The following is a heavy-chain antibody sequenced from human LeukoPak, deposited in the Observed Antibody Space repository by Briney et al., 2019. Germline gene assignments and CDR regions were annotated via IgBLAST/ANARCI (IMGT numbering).Heavy chain of an antibody. J-gene: IGHJ4*02. CDR1: GGSISSYY. D-gene: IGHD7-27*01. V-gene: IGHV4-59*01. Sequence: SETLSLTCTVSGGSISSYYWSWIRQSPGKGLEWIGYIYHTGSTSYSPSLKSRVAISADTSQNQFSLKLSSVTAADTAVYYCASRKLGNDYWGQGTLVTVSS. CDR3: ASRKLGNDY. CDR2: IYHTGST.